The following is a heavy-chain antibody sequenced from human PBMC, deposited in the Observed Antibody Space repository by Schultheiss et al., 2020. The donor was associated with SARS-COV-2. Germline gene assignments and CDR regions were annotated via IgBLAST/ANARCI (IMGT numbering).Heavy chain of an antibody. CDR2: ISSSGGST. Sequence: GESLKISCAASGFTFSSYAMSWVRQAPGKGLEWVSAISSSGGSTYYADSVKGRFTISRDNAKNTLYLQMNSLRAEDTAVYFCAKDRYCSGGACLRSYFDYWGQGTLVTVSS. J-gene: IGHJ4*02. CDR3: AKDRYCSGGACLRSYFDY. V-gene: IGHV3-23*01. D-gene: IGHD2-15*01. CDR1: GFTFSSYA.